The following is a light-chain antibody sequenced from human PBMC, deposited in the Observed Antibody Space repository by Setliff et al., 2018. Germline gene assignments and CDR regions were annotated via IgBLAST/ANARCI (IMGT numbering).Light chain of an antibody. J-gene: IGLJ3*02. Sequence: QSALTQPASVSGSPGQSITISCTGTGSDVGGYTYVSWYQQHPGKAPKLLIFGVSNRPSGVSNRFSASKSGNTASLAISGLQAEDEADYYCSSYTTDSTLVFGGGTK. V-gene: IGLV2-14*03. CDR3: SSYTTDSTLV. CDR1: GSDVGGYTY. CDR2: GVS.